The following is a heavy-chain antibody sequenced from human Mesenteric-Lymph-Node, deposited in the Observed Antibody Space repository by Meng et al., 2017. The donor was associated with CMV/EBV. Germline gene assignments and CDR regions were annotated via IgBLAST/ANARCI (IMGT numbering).Heavy chain of an antibody. D-gene: IGHD3-9*01. V-gene: IGHV3-11*04. Sequence: GESLKISCVVPGFTFSDYYMTWIRQAPGKGLEWVSYIDSSGSNMYYADSVKGRFTISRDNAKNSLYLQMNSLRAEDTAVYYCARDRDILTGPYYFDYWGQGTLVTVSS. CDR3: ARDRDILTGPYYFDY. CDR1: GFTFSDYY. CDR2: IDSSGSNM. J-gene: IGHJ4*02.